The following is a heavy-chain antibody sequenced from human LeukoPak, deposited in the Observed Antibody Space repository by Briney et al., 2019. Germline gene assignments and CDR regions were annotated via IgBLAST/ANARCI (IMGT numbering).Heavy chain of an antibody. CDR2: ISAYNGNT. CDR3: ARGGVSDSSGYYYDY. Sequence: ASVKVSCNASGYTFTSYGISWVRQAPGQGLEWMGWISAYNGNTNYAQKLQGRVTMTTDTSTSTAYMELRSLRSDDTAVYYCARGGVSDSSGYYYDYWGQGTLVTVSS. D-gene: IGHD3-22*01. V-gene: IGHV1-18*01. CDR1: GYTFTSYG. J-gene: IGHJ4*02.